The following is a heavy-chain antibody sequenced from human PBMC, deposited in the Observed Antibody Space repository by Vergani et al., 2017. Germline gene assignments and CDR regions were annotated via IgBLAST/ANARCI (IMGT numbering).Heavy chain of an antibody. V-gene: IGHV3-30*03. D-gene: IGHD3-10*01. CDR2: ISYDGSNK. Sequence: QVQLVESGGGVVQPGRSLRLSCAASGFTFSSYGMHWVRQAPGKGLEWVAGISYDGSNKYYADSVKGRFTISRDNSKNTLYLQMSSLRAEDTAVYYCARTAPRQWFGELLPSDYWGQGTLVTVSS. CDR3: ARTAPRQWFGELLPSDY. J-gene: IGHJ4*02. CDR1: GFTFSSYG.